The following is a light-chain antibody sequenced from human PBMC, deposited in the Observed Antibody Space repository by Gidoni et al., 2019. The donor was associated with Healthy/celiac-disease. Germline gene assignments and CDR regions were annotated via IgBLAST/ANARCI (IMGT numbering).Light chain of an antibody. Sequence: EIVLTQSPATLSLSPGERATLSCRASQSVSSYLAWYQQQHGQAPRLLIYDASNRATGIPARFSGSGSGTDFTLTISSREHEDFAVYYCQQRSNWPPYTFGQGTKLEIK. CDR3: QQRSNWPPYT. CDR1: QSVSSY. V-gene: IGKV3-11*01. CDR2: DAS. J-gene: IGKJ2*01.